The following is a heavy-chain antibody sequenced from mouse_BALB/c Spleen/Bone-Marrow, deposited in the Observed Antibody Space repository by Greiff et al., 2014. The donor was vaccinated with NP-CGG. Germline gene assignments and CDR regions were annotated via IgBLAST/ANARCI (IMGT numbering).Heavy chain of an antibody. J-gene: IGHJ3*01. V-gene: IGHV1-82*01. CDR3: ARGRDWDAWFAY. CDR2: IYPGDGDT. Sequence: QVQLQQSGPELVKPGASVKISCKASGYAFSSSWMNWVKRRPGQGLEWIGRIYPGDGDTNYNGKFKGKATLTADKSSSTAYMQLSSLTSVDSAVYFCARGRDWDAWFAYWGQGTLVTVSA. D-gene: IGHD4-1*01. CDR1: GYAFSSSW.